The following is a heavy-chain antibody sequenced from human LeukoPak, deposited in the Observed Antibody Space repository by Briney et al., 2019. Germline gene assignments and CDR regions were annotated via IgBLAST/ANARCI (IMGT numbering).Heavy chain of an antibody. CDR1: GGSFSGYY. Sequence: PSETLSLTCAVYGGSFSGYYWSWIRQPPGKGLEWIGEINHSGSTNYNPSLESRVTISVDTSKNQFSLKLSSVTAADTAVYYCAREQGDYGDYPDYWGQGTLVTVSS. D-gene: IGHD4-17*01. V-gene: IGHV4-34*01. J-gene: IGHJ4*02. CDR3: AREQGDYGDYPDY. CDR2: INHSGST.